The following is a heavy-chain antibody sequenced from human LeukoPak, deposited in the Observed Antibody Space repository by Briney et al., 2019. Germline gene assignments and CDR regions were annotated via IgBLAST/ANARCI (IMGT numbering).Heavy chain of an antibody. CDR3: ARGPPYIAAAGTAFDY. CDR1: GYTFTSYD. D-gene: IGHD6-13*01. Sequence: APVKASCKASGYTFTSYDINWVRQATGHGLEWMGWMNPNSGNTGYAQKFQGRVTMTRNTSISTAYMELSSLRSEDTAVYYCARGPPYIAAAGTAFDYWGQGTLVTVSS. V-gene: IGHV1-8*01. J-gene: IGHJ4*02. CDR2: MNPNSGNT.